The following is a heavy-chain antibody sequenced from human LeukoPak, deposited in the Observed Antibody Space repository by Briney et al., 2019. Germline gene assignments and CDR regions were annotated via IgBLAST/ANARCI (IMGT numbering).Heavy chain of an antibody. CDR2: IYHSGST. Sequence: SETLSLTCTVSGYSISSGYYWGWIRQPPGKGLEWIGSIYHSGSTYYNPSLKSRVTISVDTSKNQFSLKLSSVTAADTAVYYCARHYCSGGSCYYYYYYYMDVWGKGTTVTVSS. V-gene: IGHV4-38-2*02. CDR3: ARHYCSGGSCYYYYYYYMDV. D-gene: IGHD2-15*01. J-gene: IGHJ6*03. CDR1: GYSISSGYY.